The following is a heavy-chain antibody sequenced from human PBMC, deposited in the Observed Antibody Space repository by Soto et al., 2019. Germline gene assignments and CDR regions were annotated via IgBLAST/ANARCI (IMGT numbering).Heavy chain of an antibody. J-gene: IGHJ3*02. CDR2: ISAYNGNT. V-gene: IGHV1-18*01. Sequence: QVQLVQSGAEVKKPGASVKVSCKASGYTFTSYGISWVRQAPGQGLEWMGWISAYNGNTNYAQKLQGRVTMTTDTSTSTAYMELRSLRSDDTAVYYCARVTYYYDSSGSRHVAHAFDIWGQGTMVTVSS. CDR3: ARVTYYYDSSGSRHVAHAFDI. CDR1: GYTFTSYG. D-gene: IGHD3-22*01.